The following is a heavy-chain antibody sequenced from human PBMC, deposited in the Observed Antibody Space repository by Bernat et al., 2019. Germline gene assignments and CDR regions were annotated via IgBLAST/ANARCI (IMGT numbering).Heavy chain of an antibody. CDR2: IFSNDEK. V-gene: IGHV2-26*01. Sequence: QVTLKESGPVLVKPTETLTLTCTVSGFSLSNARMGVSWIRQPPGKALEWLAHIFSNDEKSYSTSLKSRLTISKDTSKSQVVLTMTNMDPVDTATYYCARISPTNFQTTYYDCWSAYYYYYYMDVWGKGTTVTVSS. D-gene: IGHD3-3*01. J-gene: IGHJ6*03. CDR3: ARISPTNFQTTYYDCWSAYYYYYYMDV. CDR1: GFSLSNARMG.